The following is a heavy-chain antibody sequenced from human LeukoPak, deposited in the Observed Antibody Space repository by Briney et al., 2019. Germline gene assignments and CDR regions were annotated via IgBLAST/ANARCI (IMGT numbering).Heavy chain of an antibody. Sequence: ASVKVSCKASGYTFTSYDINWVRQATGQGLEWMGWMNPNSGDTDYSQKFQGRVTMTRDTSISTTYMELSRLASDDTAIYYCARDRTASWYGGGDYWGQGTLVTVSS. CDR1: GYTFTSYD. D-gene: IGHD6-13*01. CDR3: ARDRTASWYGGGDY. CDR2: MNPNSGDT. J-gene: IGHJ4*02. V-gene: IGHV1-8*01.